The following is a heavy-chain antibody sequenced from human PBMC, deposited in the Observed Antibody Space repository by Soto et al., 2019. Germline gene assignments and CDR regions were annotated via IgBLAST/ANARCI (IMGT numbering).Heavy chain of an antibody. CDR1: GFTFSSYA. CDR2: ISSNGGST. J-gene: IGHJ4*02. D-gene: IGHD6-13*01. Sequence: EVQLVESVGGLVQPGGSLRLSCSASGFTFSSYAMHWVRQAPGKGLEYVSAISSNGGSTYYADSVKGRFTISRDNSKNTLYLQMSSLRAEDTAVYYCVKSGAGSSSWWVRGGDDYWGQGTLVTVSS. CDR3: VKSGAGSSSWWVRGGDDY. V-gene: IGHV3-64D*06.